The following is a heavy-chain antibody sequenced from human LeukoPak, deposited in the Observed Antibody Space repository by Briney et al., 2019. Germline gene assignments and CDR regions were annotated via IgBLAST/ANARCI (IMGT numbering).Heavy chain of an antibody. CDR3: AGARASGRSGFDY. Sequence: GGSLRLSCAASGLTVSSYSMNWVRQAPGKGLEWVSYISSSSSTIYYADSVKGRFTISRDNAKNSLDLQMNSLRDEDTAVYYCAGARASGRSGFDYWGQGTLVTVSS. J-gene: IGHJ4*02. CDR2: ISSSSSTI. CDR1: GLTVSSYS. D-gene: IGHD2-15*01. V-gene: IGHV3-48*02.